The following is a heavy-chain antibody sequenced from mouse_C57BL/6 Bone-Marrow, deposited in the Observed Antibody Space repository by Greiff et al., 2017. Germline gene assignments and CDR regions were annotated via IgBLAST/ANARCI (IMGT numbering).Heavy chain of an antibody. Sequence: QVHVKQSGAELVKPGASVKLSCKASGYTFTEYTIHWVKQRSGQGLEWIGWFYPGSGSIKYNETFKDKATLTADKSSSTVYMELSRLTSDDSAVYYCARHERGLITTVVATPFAYWGQGTLVTVSA. CDR2: FYPGSGSI. J-gene: IGHJ3*01. CDR1: GYTFTEYT. CDR3: ARHERGLITTVVATPFAY. D-gene: IGHD1-1*01. V-gene: IGHV1-62-2*01.